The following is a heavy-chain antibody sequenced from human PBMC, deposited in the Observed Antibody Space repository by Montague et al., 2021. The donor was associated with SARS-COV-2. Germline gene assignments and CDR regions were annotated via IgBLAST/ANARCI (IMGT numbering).Heavy chain of an antibody. CDR1: GGSFSGYY. V-gene: IGHV4-34*01. D-gene: IGHD1-26*01. CDR2: INHSGST. CDR3: ARRGYCYYYYGMDV. J-gene: IGHJ6*02. Sequence: SETLSLTCAVYGGSFSGYYWSWIRQPPGKGLEWMGEINHSGSTNYNPSLKSRVTISVDTSKNQFSLKLSSVTAADTAVYYCARRGYCYYYYGMDVWGQGTTVTVSS.